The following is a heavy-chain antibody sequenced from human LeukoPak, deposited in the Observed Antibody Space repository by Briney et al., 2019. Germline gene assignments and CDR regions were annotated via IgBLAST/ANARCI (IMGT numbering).Heavy chain of an antibody. CDR1: AYTFTSYG. V-gene: IGHV1-18*01. CDR2: ISAYNGNT. J-gene: IGHJ4*02. D-gene: IGHD5-12*01. Sequence: AAVTVSFKAAAYTFTSYGISWVRQAPGQGLEWMGCISAYNGNTDYAQKVQGRVTMTTDTYTSTAYMELRSLRSADTAVYYRSRISGYAPTCFDYWGQGTLVTVSS. CDR3: SRISGYAPTCFDY.